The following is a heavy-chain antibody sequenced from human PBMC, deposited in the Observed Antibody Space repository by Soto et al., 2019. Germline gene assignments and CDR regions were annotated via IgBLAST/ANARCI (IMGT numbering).Heavy chain of an antibody. J-gene: IGHJ6*02. D-gene: IGHD3-22*01. Sequence: GSLRLSCAASGFTFSSYAMSWVRQAPGKGLEWVSAISGSGGSTYYADSVKGRFTISRDNSKNTLYLQMNSLRAEDTAVYYCATRDYDSSGYYYLYYYYGMDVWGQGTTVTVSS. CDR2: ISGSGGST. CDR3: ATRDYDSSGYYYLYYYYGMDV. V-gene: IGHV3-23*01. CDR1: GFTFSSYA.